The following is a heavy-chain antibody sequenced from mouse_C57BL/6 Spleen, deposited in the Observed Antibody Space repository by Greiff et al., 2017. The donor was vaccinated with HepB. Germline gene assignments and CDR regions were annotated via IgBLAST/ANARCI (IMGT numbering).Heavy chain of an antibody. J-gene: IGHJ4*01. CDR1: GYTFTSYD. CDR2: INPRDGST. D-gene: IGHD2-4*01. Sequence: VQLQQSGPELVKPGASVKLSCKASGYTFTSYDINWVKQSPGQGLEWIGWINPRDGSTKYNEKFKGKATLTVDTSSSTAYMELHSLTSEDSAVYFCAREQGYDYDGGDYAMDYWGQGTSVTVSS. CDR3: AREQGYDYDGGDYAMDY. V-gene: IGHV1-85*01.